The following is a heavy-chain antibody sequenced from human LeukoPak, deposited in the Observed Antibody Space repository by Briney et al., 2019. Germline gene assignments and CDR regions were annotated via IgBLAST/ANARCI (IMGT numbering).Heavy chain of an antibody. CDR3: SRDRPPLDSYYYYGMDV. V-gene: IGHV1-69*13. CDR1: GGTFCRYA. Sequence: SVKVSCEASGGTFCRYAISWGRRAAGPGVEWWGGMIAISCTANYSHKLQRRVTITVAEYTSTAYMALSSLRSDDTAVYYCSRDRPPLDSYYYYGMDVWGQGTTVTVSS. CDR2: MIAISCTA. J-gene: IGHJ6*02.